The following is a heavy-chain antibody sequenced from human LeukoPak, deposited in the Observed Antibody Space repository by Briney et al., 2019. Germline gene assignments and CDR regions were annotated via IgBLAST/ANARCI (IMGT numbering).Heavy chain of an antibody. Sequence: SETLSLTCTVSGVSISSYYWSWIRQPAGKGLEWIGRIHTSGSTNYNPSLKSRVTMSVDTSNNQFSLKLSSVTAADTAVYYCARGQKYRNGFTVTELGSGYFDYWGQGTLVTVSS. CDR3: ARGQKYRNGFTVTELGSGYFDY. V-gene: IGHV4-4*07. D-gene: IGHD5-18*01. CDR1: GVSISSYY. CDR2: IHTSGST. J-gene: IGHJ4*02.